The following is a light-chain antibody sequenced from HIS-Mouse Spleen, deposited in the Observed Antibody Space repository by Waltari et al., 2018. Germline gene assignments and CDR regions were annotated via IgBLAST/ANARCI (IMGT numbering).Light chain of an antibody. CDR1: SSDVGGYNY. Sequence: QSALTQPASVSGSPGQSITISCTGTSSDVGGYNYVSWYQQHPGKAPKLMIYDVSNRPSGVSNRFSCSKSGNTASLTISGLQAEDEADYYCSSTRVFGGGTKLTVL. CDR3: SSTRV. CDR2: DVS. J-gene: IGLJ3*02. V-gene: IGLV2-14*03.